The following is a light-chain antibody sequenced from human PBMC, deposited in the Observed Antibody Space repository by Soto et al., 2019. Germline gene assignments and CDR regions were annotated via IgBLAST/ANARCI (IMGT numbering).Light chain of an antibody. Sequence: EIVLTQSPGTLSLSPGERATLSCRASQSITSNYLAWYQQKPGQAPRLLVYAVSGRPNGIPDRFSGSGSGTDFTLTLSRLEPEDFALDDCQQYGRSPYTFGQGTQLEIK. CDR1: QSITSNY. CDR3: QQYGRSPYT. CDR2: AVS. V-gene: IGKV3-20*01. J-gene: IGKJ2*01.